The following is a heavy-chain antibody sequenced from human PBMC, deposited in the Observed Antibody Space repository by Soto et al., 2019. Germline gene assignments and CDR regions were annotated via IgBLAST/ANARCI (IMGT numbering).Heavy chain of an antibody. CDR2: ISAHNGDT. J-gene: IGHJ4*02. D-gene: IGHD3-22*01. Sequence: QVQLVQSGAEVKKPGASVKVSCKASGYTFATYGLSWVRQAPGQGLECVGWISAHNGDTHYSRKFQGRVTLTTDTSTNTAYMELRSLTSDDTAVYFCATEPIYYNDGSGYYPLGHWGQGTLVTVSS. CDR3: ATEPIYYNDGSGYYPLGH. V-gene: IGHV1-18*04. CDR1: GYTFATYG.